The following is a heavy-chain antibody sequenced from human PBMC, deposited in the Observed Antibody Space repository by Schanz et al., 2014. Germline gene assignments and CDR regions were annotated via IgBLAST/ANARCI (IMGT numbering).Heavy chain of an antibody. V-gene: IGHV3-11*06. D-gene: IGHD3-22*01. J-gene: IGHJ4*02. CDR1: GFIFNDYY. CDR3: AKSYDTSGYSGFDY. CDR2: TSNDGSFT. Sequence: QVQLVESGGGLVKPGGSLRLSCAASGFIFNDYYMNWIRQAPGKGLEWVSRTSNDGSFTTFADSVKGRFTISRDNAKNTLYLQMNSLRTEDTAVYFCAKSYDTSGYSGFDYWGQGTLVTVSS.